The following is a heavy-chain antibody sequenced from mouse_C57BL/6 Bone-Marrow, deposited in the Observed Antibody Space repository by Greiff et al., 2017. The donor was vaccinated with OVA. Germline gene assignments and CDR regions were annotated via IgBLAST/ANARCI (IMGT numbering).Heavy chain of an antibody. Sequence: EVKLMESGGGLVKPGGSLKLSCAASGFTFSSYAMSWVRQTPEKRLEWVATISDGGSYTYYPDNVKGRFTISRDNAKNNLYLQMSHLKSEDTAMYYCARRVVTPKAYWGQGTLVTVSA. D-gene: IGHD1-1*01. CDR3: ARRVVTPKAY. V-gene: IGHV5-4*03. J-gene: IGHJ3*01. CDR2: ISDGGSYT. CDR1: GFTFSSYA.